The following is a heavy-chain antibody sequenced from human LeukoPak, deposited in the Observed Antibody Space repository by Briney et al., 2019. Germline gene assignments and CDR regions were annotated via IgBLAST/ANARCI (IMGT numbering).Heavy chain of an antibody. Sequence: ASVKVSXKASGYTFTSYDINWVRQATGQGLEWIGWMNPNSGNTGYAQKFQGRVTITRNTSISTAYMELSSLRSEDTAVYYCARFNQLSDAFDIWGQGTMVTVSS. D-gene: IGHD2-2*01. CDR1: GYTFTSYD. CDR3: ARFNQLSDAFDI. V-gene: IGHV1-8*03. CDR2: MNPNSGNT. J-gene: IGHJ3*02.